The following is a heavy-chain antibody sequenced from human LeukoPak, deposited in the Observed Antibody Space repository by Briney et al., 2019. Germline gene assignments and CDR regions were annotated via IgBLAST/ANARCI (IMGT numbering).Heavy chain of an antibody. CDR2: INSGGST. CDR1: GFTVSSNH. Sequence: GRSLRLSCSASGFTVSSNHMSWVRQAPGKGLEWVSDINSGGSTDYADSLKSRFTISRDNLKNTLYLQMNSLRAEDTVVYYCARGPAGYNWGQGTLVTFSS. CDR3: ARGPAGYN. J-gene: IGHJ4*02. D-gene: IGHD1-1*01. V-gene: IGHV3-53*01.